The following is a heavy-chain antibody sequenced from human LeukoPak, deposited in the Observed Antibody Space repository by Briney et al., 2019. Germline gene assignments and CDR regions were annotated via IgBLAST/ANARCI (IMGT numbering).Heavy chain of an antibody. V-gene: IGHV1-69*13. CDR3: ASWQQLARGAFDI. J-gene: IGHJ3*02. D-gene: IGHD6-13*01. CDR1: GGTFSSYA. Sequence: ASVKVSCKASGGTFSSYAISWVRQAPGQGLEWMGGIIPIFGTANYAQKFQGRVTITADESTSTAYMELSSLRSEDTAVYYCASWQQLARGAFDIWGQGTMVTVSS. CDR2: IIPIFGTA.